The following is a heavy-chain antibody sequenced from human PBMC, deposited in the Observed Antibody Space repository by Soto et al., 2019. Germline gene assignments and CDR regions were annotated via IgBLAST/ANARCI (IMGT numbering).Heavy chain of an antibody. D-gene: IGHD4-17*01. CDR3: AKDFDDYGDYPGRSSYYGMDV. V-gene: IGHV3-23*01. Sequence: PGGSLRLSCAASGFTFSSYAMSWVRQAPGKGLEWVSAISGSGGSTHYADSVKGRFTISRDNSKDTLYLQMNSLRAEDTAVYYCAKDFDDYGDYPGRSSYYGMDVRGPGXTVTVSS. J-gene: IGHJ6*02. CDR1: GFTFSSYA. CDR2: ISGSGGST.